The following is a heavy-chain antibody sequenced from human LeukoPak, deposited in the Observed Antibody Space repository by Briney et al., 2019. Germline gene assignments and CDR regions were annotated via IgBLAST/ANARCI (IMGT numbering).Heavy chain of an antibody. J-gene: IGHJ3*02. CDR2: IDHSGST. CDR1: GGSFSGYY. Sequence: PSETLSLTCAVYGGSFSGYYWSWIRQPPGKGLEWIGEIDHSGSTNYNPSLKSRVTISVDTSKNQFSLKLSSVTAADTAIYYCARDIHSVAFDIWGQGTVVTVSS. CDR3: ARDIHSVAFDI. V-gene: IGHV4-34*01.